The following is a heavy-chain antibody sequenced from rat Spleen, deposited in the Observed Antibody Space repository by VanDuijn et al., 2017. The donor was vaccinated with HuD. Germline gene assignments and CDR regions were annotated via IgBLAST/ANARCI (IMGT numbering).Heavy chain of an antibody. CDR3: ARHARGYTGFDY. D-gene: IGHD1-11*01. J-gene: IGHJ2*01. Sequence: EVQLVESDGGLVQPGRSLKLSCAASGFTFSDYYMAWVRQAPTKGLEWIASISTGGGNTYYRDSVKGRFTISRDNAKNTQYLQMDSLRSEDTATYYCARHARGYTGFDYWGQGVMVTVSS. CDR1: GFTFSDYY. CDR2: ISTGGGNT. V-gene: IGHV5S13*01.